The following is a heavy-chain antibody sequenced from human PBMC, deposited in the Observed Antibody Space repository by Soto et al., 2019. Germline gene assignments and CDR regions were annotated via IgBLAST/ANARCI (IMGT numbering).Heavy chain of an antibody. CDR3: ARGRRRDDYYYYYMDV. CDR2: INPNSGGT. V-gene: IGHV1-2*04. CDR1: GYTFTGYY. D-gene: IGHD1-1*01. J-gene: IGHJ6*03. Sequence: ASVKVSCKASGYTFTGYYMHWVRQAPGQGLEWMGWINPNSGGTNYAQKFQGWVTMTRDTSISTAYMELSRLRSDDTAVYYCARGRRRDDYYYYYMDVWGKGTTVTVSS.